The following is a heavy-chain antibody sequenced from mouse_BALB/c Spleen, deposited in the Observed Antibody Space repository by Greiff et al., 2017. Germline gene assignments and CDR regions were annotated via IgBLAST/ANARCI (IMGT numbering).Heavy chain of an antibody. Sequence: QVHVKQSGAELVRPGPSVTISCKASGYTFTNYWLGWVKQRPGHGLEWIGDIYPGGGYNNYNEKFKGKATLTADTSSSTAYMQLSSLTSEDSAVSFCARAGYGHGYFDVWGAGTTVTVSS. D-gene: IGHD1-2*01. J-gene: IGHJ1*01. CDR3: ARAGYGHGYFDV. CDR2: IYPGGGYN. V-gene: IGHV1-63*02. CDR1: GYTFTNYW.